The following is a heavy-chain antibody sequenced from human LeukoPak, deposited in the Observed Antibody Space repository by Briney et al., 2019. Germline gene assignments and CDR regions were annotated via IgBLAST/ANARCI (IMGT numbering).Heavy chain of an antibody. CDR1: GFTFSDYG. CDR2: ISSRSNTE. V-gene: IGHV3-48*04. D-gene: IGHD1-26*01. CDR3: AFEIGRSQGAFDI. Sequence: GGSLRLSCAASGFTFSDYGMNWVRQAPGKGLEWVSYISSRSNTEDYADSVKGRFTISRDNAKNSLYLQMNSLRAEDPAVYYCAFEIGRSQGAFDIWGQGTMITVSS. J-gene: IGHJ3*02.